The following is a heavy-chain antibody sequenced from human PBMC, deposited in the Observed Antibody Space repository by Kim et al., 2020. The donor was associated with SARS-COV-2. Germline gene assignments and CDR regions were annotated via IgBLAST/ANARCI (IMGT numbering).Heavy chain of an antibody. V-gene: IGHV1-69*04. Sequence: YAQTIQGRVTITADKSTSTAYMELSSLRSEDTAVYYCARAEVAGTSWFDPWGQGTLVTVSS. CDR3: ARAEVAGTSWFDP. J-gene: IGHJ5*02. D-gene: IGHD6-19*01.